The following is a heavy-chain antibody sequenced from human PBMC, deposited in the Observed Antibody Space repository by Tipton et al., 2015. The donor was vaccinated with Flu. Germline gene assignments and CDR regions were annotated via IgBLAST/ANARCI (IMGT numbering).Heavy chain of an antibody. Sequence: TLSLTCAVCGGSFSAYQWTWIRQSPGKGLEWIGEINQSGSTKYNPSLKSRVSMSVDTSENQFSLRLTSVTAADTAIYYCARRSIWNYGGLAAFDIWGQGTKVTVSS. D-gene: IGHD1-7*01. J-gene: IGHJ3*02. V-gene: IGHV4-34*01. CDR1: GGSFSAYQ. CDR3: ARRSIWNYGGLAAFDI. CDR2: INQSGST.